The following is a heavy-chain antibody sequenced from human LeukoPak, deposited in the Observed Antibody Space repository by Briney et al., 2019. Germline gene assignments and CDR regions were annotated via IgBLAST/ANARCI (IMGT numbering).Heavy chain of an antibody. D-gene: IGHD1-26*01. J-gene: IGHJ4*02. CDR3: ARPQWELRFVCDY. V-gene: IGHV1-2*02. CDR2: INPNSGGT. CDR1: GYTLTELS. Sequence: GASVKVSCKVSGYTLTELSMHWVRQAPGQGLEWMGWINPNSGGTNYAQKFQGRVTMTRDTSISTAYMELSRLRSDDTAVYYCARPQWELRFVCDYWGQGTLVTVSS.